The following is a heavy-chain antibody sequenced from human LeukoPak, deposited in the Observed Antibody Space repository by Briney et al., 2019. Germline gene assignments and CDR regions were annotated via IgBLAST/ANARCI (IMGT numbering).Heavy chain of an antibody. D-gene: IGHD3-9*01. J-gene: IGHJ4*02. CDR1: EFTFSDYY. Sequence: GGSLRLSCAASEFTFSDYYMSWVRQAPGKGLEWVSAISGSGGSTYYADSVKGRFTISRDNSKNTLYLQMNSLRAEDTAVYYCAKGVLRYFDWLPHFDYWGQGTLVTVSS. V-gene: IGHV3-23*01. CDR2: ISGSGGST. CDR3: AKGVLRYFDWLPHFDY.